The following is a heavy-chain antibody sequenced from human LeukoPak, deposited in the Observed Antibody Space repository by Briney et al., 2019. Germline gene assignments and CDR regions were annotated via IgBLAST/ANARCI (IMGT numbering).Heavy chain of an antibody. CDR2: ITSSRSYI. J-gene: IGHJ5*02. V-gene: IGHV3-21*01. D-gene: IGHD5-12*01. CDR1: GFSFSSHS. Sequence: GGSLRLSCETSGFSFSSHSMHWVRQAPGKGLEWVSSITSSRSYIYYADSVKGRFTISRDNARNSLFLQMNSLRAEDTAVYYCARVLVATTLASENWFDPWGQGTLVTVSS. CDR3: ARVLVATTLASENWFDP.